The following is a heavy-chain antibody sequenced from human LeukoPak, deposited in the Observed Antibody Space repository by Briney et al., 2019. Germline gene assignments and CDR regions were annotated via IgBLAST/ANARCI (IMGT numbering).Heavy chain of an antibody. Sequence: GGSLRLSCAASGFTFSSYALSWVRQAPGKGLEWVSAIGGSGYMTYYADSVKGRFTISRDNAKNSLYLQMNSLRAEDTAVYYCAELGITMIGGVWGKGTTVTISS. J-gene: IGHJ6*04. CDR2: IGGSGYMT. D-gene: IGHD3-10*02. CDR3: AELGITMIGGV. V-gene: IGHV3-23*01. CDR1: GFTFSSYA.